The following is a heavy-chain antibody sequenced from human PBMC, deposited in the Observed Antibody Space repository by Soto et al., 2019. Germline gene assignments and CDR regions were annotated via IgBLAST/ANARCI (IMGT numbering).Heavy chain of an antibody. D-gene: IGHD3-16*01. V-gene: IGHV3-23*01. J-gene: IGHJ3*02. CDR1: GFPFSGYA. CDR3: AKGGYYSLFDI. CDR2: ISGSGGRT. Sequence: VALRLSCVASGFPFSGYAMSWVRQTPGKGLERVSGISGSGGRTYYADSVKGRFTISRDNSNNTLSLQMHILRVEDTAVYFCAKGGYYSLFDIWGQGTMVTVSS.